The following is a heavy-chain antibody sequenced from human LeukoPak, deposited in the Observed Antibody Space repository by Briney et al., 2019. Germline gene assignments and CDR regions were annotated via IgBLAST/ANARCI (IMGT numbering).Heavy chain of an antibody. CDR1: GGSFSGYY. V-gene: IGHV4-34*01. CDR3: ARVTTDSGSYQSYYYYYMDV. CDR2: INHSGST. Sequence: SETLSLTCAVYGGSFSGYYWSWIRQPPGKGLEWIGEINHSGSTNYNPSLKSRVTISVDTSKNQLSLKLSSVTAADTAVYYCARVTTDSGSYQSYYYYYMDVWGKGTTVTISS. J-gene: IGHJ6*03. D-gene: IGHD1-26*01.